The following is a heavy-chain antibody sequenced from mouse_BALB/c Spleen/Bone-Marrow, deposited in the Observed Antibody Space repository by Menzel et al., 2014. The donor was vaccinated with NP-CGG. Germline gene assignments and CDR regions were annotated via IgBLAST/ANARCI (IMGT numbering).Heavy chain of an antibody. CDR1: GFTFSSYG. Sequence: EVHLVESGGGLVQPGGSLKLSCAASGFTFSSYGMSWVRQTPDKRLELVATINSNGGSTYYPDSVKGRFTISRDNAKNTPYLQMSSLKSEDTAMYYCARDGYYVFYAMDYWGQGTSVTVSS. CDR2: INSNGGST. V-gene: IGHV5-6-3*01. CDR3: ARDGYYVFYAMDY. J-gene: IGHJ4*01. D-gene: IGHD2-3*01.